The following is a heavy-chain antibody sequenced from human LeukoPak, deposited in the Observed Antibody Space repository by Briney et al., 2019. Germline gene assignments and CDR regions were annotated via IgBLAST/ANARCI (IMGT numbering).Heavy chain of an antibody. CDR2: IIPIFGTA. J-gene: IGHJ4*02. D-gene: IGHD2-2*02. Sequence: SVKVSCKASGGTFSSYAISWVRQAPGQGLEWMGGIIPIFGTANYAQKFQGRVTITTDESTSTAYMELSSLRSEDTAVYYCARGGPIVVVPAAIPEYYFDYWGQGTLVTVSS. CDR1: GGTFSSYA. CDR3: ARGGPIVVVPAAIPEYYFDY. V-gene: IGHV1-69*05.